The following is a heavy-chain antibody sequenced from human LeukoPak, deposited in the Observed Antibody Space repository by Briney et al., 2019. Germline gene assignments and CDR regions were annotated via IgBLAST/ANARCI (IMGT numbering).Heavy chain of an antibody. J-gene: IGHJ3*02. Sequence: ASVKVSFKASGYTFTSYDINWVRQATGQGLEWMGWMNPNSGNTGYAQKFQGRVTMTTDTSTSTAYMELRSLRSDDTAVYYCARARWHYYDSSGYYPPDAFDIWGQGTMVTVSS. D-gene: IGHD3-22*01. CDR3: ARARWHYYDSSGYYPPDAFDI. V-gene: IGHV1-8*01. CDR1: GYTFTSYD. CDR2: MNPNSGNT.